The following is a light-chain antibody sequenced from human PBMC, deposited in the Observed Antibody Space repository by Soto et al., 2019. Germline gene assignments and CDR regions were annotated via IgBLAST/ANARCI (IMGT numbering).Light chain of an antibody. V-gene: IGKV3-15*01. Sequence: EIVMTQSPSTLSVCPGESATLSCRASQSVSSNLAWHQQKPGQAPRILMYDASTRATGISARFSGSGSGTEFTLTISSLQSEDFAVYYCQQYHNWPITFGQGTRLEIK. J-gene: IGKJ5*01. CDR2: DAS. CDR3: QQYHNWPIT. CDR1: QSVSSN.